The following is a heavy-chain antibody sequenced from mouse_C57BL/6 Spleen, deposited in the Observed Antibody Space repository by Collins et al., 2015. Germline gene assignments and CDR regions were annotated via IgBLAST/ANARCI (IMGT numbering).Heavy chain of an antibody. CDR1: GYTFTSYY. CDR2: INPSNGGT. V-gene: IGHV1S81*02. CDR3: TTDGYYDAMDY. D-gene: IGHD2-3*01. Sequence: QVQLQQSGAELVKPGASVKLSCKASGYTFTSYYMYWVKQRPGQGLEWIGEINPSNGGTNFNEKFKSKATLTVDKSSSTAYMQLSSLTSEDSAVYYCTTDGYYDAMDYWGQGTSVTVSS. J-gene: IGHJ4*01.